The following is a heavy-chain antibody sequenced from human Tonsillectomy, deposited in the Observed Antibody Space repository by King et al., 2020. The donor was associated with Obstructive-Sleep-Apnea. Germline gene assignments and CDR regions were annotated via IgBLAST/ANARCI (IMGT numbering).Heavy chain of an antibody. CDR3: ARDPNYGNSGMDV. J-gene: IGHJ6*02. V-gene: IGHV3-7*01. CDR1: GFTLRNYW. Sequence: VQLVESGGGLVQPGGSLRLSCAASGFTLRNYWMSWVRQAPGKGLEWVANIKHDGSEKYYVDSVKGRFTISRDNAKNSLYLHMNSLRAEDTALYYCARDPNYGNSGMDVWVQGTTVTVSS. D-gene: IGHD4-17*01. CDR2: IKHDGSEK.